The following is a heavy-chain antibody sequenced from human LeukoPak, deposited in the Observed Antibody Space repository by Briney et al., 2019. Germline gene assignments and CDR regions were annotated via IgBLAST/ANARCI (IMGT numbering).Heavy chain of an antibody. V-gene: IGHV6-1*01. CDR2: TYYRSRWFY. D-gene: IGHD6-13*01. CDR1: GDSVSSNIAA. Sequence: SQTLSLTCVISGDSVSSNIAAWTWIRQSPSRGLEWLGRTYYRSRWFYEYAVSVKGRITINLDTSKNQLSLEMNSVIPENTAVYYCARDLVDAVGGNAFDIWGQGTMVTVSS. CDR3: ARDLVDAVGGNAFDI. J-gene: IGHJ3*02.